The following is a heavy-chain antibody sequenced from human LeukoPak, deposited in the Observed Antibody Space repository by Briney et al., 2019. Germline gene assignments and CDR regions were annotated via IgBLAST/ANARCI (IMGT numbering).Heavy chain of an antibody. CDR3: AREGAPYSSSWYVDY. D-gene: IGHD6-13*01. CDR2: IWYDGSNK. CDR1: GFTLSSYG. Sequence: PGRSLRLSCAASGFTLSSYGMHWVRQAPGKGLEWVAVIWYDGSNKYYADSVKGRFTISRDNSKNTLYLQMNSLRAEDTAVYYCAREGAPYSSSWYVDYWGQGTLVTVSS. V-gene: IGHV3-33*01. J-gene: IGHJ4*02.